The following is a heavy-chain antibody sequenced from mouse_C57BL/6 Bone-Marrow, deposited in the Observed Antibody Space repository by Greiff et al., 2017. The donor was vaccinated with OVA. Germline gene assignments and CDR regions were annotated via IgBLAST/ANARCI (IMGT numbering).Heavy chain of an antibody. Sequence: VKVVESGPGLVQPSQSLSITCTVSGFSLTSYGVHWVRQSPGQGLEWLGVIWSGGSTDYNAAFISRLSISKDNSKSQVFFKMNSLQADYTAIYYCARNSYGSSCYYAMDYWGQGTSVTVSS. CDR2: IWSGGST. D-gene: IGHD1-1*01. J-gene: IGHJ4*01. CDR3: ARNSYGSSCYYAMDY. V-gene: IGHV2-2*01. CDR1: GFSLTSYG.